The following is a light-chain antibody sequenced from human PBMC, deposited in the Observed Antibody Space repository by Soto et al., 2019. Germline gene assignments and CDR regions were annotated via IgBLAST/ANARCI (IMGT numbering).Light chain of an antibody. Sequence: QSVLTQPPSASGTPGQRVTISCSGSSSNIGSNYVYWYQQLPGTAPKLLIYRNNQRPPGVPDRFSGSKSGTSAALAIRGLRYEDEANYYCAAWDASLSGVVFGGGTKLTVL. CDR2: RNN. V-gene: IGLV1-47*01. CDR1: SSNIGSNY. J-gene: IGLJ3*02. CDR3: AAWDASLSGVV.